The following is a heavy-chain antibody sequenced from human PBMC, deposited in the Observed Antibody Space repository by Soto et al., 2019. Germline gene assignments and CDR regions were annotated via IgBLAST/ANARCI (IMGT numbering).Heavy chain of an antibody. D-gene: IGHD2-2*01. J-gene: IGHJ6*04. CDR1: GFTFSSYA. V-gene: IGHV3-23*01. CDR3: AKDPIGYCSSTSCPPLWYYGMDV. CDR2: ISGSGGST. Sequence: GGSLRLSCAASGFTFSSYAMSWVRQAPGKGLEWVSAISGSGGSTYYADSVKGRFTISRDNSKNTLYLQMNSLRAEDTAVYYCAKDPIGYCSSTSCPPLWYYGMDVWGEGNTVTGSA.